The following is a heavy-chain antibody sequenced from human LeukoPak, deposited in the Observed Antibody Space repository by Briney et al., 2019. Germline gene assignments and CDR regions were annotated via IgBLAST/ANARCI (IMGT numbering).Heavy chain of an antibody. D-gene: IGHD3-10*01. J-gene: IGHJ4*02. CDR3: ARVPYYYGSGSFSY. V-gene: IGHV4-59*01. Sequence: SETLSLTCTVSGGSISSYYWSWIRQPPGKGLEWIGYIYYSGSTNYNPSLKSRVTISVDTSKNQFSLKLSSVTAADTVVYYCARVPYYYGSGSFSYWGQGTLVTVSS. CDR1: GGSISSYY. CDR2: IYYSGST.